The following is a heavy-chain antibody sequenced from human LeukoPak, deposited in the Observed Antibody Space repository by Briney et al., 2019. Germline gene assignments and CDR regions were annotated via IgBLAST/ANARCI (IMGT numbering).Heavy chain of an antibody. Sequence: GGSLRLSCAASGFTFSDYYMSWIRQAPGKGLEWVSYISSSGSTIYYADSVKGRFTISRDNSKNSLYLQMNSLRAEDTALYYCAKDIGVWPTVTTGMDVWGKGTTVTVSS. V-gene: IGHV3-11*01. D-gene: IGHD4-17*01. J-gene: IGHJ6*03. CDR2: ISSSGSTI. CDR3: AKDIGVWPTVTTGMDV. CDR1: GFTFSDYY.